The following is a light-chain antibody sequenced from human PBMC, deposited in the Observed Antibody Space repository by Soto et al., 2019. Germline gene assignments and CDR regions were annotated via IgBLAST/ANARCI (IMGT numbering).Light chain of an antibody. V-gene: IGKV1-39*01. CDR2: VAS. J-gene: IGKJ5*01. CDR1: RYIRSD. Sequence: DIQMTQSPSSLSASVGDRVTITCRASRYIRSDLSWYQQRPGQAPKVLIYVASNLQSGVPSRFSGSGSGTDFTLTITSLRPEDFATYWCQQSYNTPVTFGQGTRLEIK. CDR3: QQSYNTPVT.